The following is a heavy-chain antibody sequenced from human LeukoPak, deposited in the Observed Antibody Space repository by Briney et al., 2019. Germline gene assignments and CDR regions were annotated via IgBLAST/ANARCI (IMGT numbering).Heavy chain of an antibody. CDR2: ISSSSSYI. Sequence: GGSLRLSCAASGFTFSSYSMNWVRQAPGKGLEWASSISSSSSYIYYADSVKGRFTISRDNAKNSLYLQMNSLRAEDTAVYYCAREEREYSSGWYLPGNFDYWGQGTLVTVSS. D-gene: IGHD6-19*01. J-gene: IGHJ4*02. CDR1: GFTFSSYS. V-gene: IGHV3-21*01. CDR3: AREEREYSSGWYLPGNFDY.